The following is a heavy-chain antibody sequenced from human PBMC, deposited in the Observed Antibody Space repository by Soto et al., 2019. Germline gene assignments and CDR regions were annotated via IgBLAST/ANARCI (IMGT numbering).Heavy chain of an antibody. J-gene: IGHJ4*02. CDR3: VRGGSVVVVTAPFDY. D-gene: IGHD2-21*02. V-gene: IGHV1-46*03. CDR1: GDTFTTYY. CDR2: INPSGGGA. Sequence: QVQLVQSGAGVKKPGASVTVSCKASGDTFTTYYLHWVRQAPGQGLEWLGMINPSGGGATYAQKFLGRLTMTRDTSTNTVDMELSSLISEDTAVYYCVRGGSVVVVTAPFDYWGQGTRVTVSS.